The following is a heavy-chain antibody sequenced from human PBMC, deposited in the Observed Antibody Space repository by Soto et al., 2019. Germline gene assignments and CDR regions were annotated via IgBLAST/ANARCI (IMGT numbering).Heavy chain of an antibody. CDR1: GGTLRRCY. D-gene: IGHD3-10*01. Sequence: SGGTLRRCYRSGCRHPPGKEMEWIGEINTRGSTNYNPSLKSRVTISVDTAQNQFSLKLSSVTAADTAVYYGSRGAGVLYFYWF. CDR2: INTRGST. CDR3: SRGAGVLYFYWF. V-gene: IGHV4-34*01. J-gene: IGHJ5*01.